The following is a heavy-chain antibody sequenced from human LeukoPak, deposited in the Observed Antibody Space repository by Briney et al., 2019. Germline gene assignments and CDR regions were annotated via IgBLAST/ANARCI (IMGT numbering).Heavy chain of an antibody. J-gene: IGHJ4*02. CDR3: ARVPSTVTKPQRNYYFDY. Sequence: GASVKVSCKASGYTFTGYYMHWVRQAPGQGLEWMGWINPNSGGTNYAQKFQGRVTMTRDTAISTAYMERSRLRSDDTAVYYCARVPSTVTKPQRNYYFDYWGQGTLVTVSS. D-gene: IGHD4-17*01. CDR2: INPNSGGT. CDR1: GYTFTGYY. V-gene: IGHV1-2*02.